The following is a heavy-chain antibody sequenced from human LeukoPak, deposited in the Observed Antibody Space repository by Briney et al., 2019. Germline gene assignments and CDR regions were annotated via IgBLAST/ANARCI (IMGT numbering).Heavy chain of an antibody. CDR3: ARSRGGYFDY. Sequence: PGGSLRLACAAAGFTFSSYEMSWVRQAPGKGLEWVSYISRGDSSGGKTIYYADFVQGRFTISRDDARNSLYLQMYSLRVEDTALYYCARSRGGYFDYWGQGTLVTVSS. J-gene: IGHJ4*02. V-gene: IGHV3-48*03. CDR2: ISRGDSSGGKTI. CDR1: GFTFSSYE.